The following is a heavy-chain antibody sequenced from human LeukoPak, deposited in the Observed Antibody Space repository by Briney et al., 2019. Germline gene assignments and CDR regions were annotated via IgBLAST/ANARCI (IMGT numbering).Heavy chain of an antibody. Sequence: VASVKVSCKASGGTFNSYAINWVRQAPGQGLEWMGGIIPRLGTTKYIEKFQGRITITTDESTTAAYMELTSLRSEDTAVYYCAADGPDWGQGTLVTVSS. J-gene: IGHJ4*02. CDR2: IIPRLGTT. V-gene: IGHV1-69*05. CDR3: AADGPD. CDR1: GGTFNSYA.